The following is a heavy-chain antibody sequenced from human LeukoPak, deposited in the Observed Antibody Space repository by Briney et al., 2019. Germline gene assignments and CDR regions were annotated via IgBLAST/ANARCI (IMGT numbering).Heavy chain of an antibody. CDR1: GFTVSSYS. CDR3: ASGDTAMVYFDY. CDR2: ISSSSSYI. Sequence: GGSLRLSCAASGFTVSSYSMNWVRQAPGKGLEWVSSISSSSSYIYYADSVKGRFTISRDNAKNSLYLQMNSLRAEDTAVYYCASGDTAMVYFDYWGQGTLVTVSS. V-gene: IGHV3-21*01. D-gene: IGHD5-18*01. J-gene: IGHJ4*02.